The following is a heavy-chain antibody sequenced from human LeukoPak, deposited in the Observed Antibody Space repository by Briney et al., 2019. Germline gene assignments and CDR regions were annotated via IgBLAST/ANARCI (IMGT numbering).Heavy chain of an antibody. Sequence: SETLSLTCTVSGGSISSYYWSWIRQPPGKGLEWIGYIYYSGSTNYNPSLKSRVTISVDTSKNQFSLKLSAVTASGPAACFWRRVEAAIVLGPGYYYYMDVWGKGTAVTVSS. J-gene: IGHJ6*03. V-gene: IGHV4-59*12. CDR1: GGSISSYY. CDR2: IYYSGST. D-gene: IGHD2-2*02. CDR3: RRVEAAIVLGPGYYYYMDV.